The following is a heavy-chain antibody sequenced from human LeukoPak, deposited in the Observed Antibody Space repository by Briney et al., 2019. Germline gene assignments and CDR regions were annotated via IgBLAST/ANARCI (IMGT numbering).Heavy chain of an antibody. J-gene: IGHJ4*02. CDR3: AARYCSNGVCHFY. Sequence: QPGGSLRLSCAXXGXXXSSYWMHXXXQXXXXXLXXXSRINSDGSTTNYADSVKGRFTISRDNAKNTLFLQMNSLRAEDTAVYYCAARYCSNGVCHFYWGQGTLVTVSS. CDR2: INSDGSTT. D-gene: IGHD2-8*01. V-gene: IGHV3-74*01. CDR1: GXXXSSYW.